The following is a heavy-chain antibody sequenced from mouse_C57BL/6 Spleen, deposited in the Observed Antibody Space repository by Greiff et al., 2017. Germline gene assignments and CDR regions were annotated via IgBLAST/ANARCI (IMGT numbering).Heavy chain of an antibody. CDR1: GFTFSDYG. CDR3: ARQGDYGSSPWFAY. D-gene: IGHD1-1*01. CDR2: ISNLAYSI. V-gene: IGHV5-15*01. J-gene: IGHJ3*01. Sequence: EVNVVESGGGLVQPGGSLKLSCAASGFTFSDYGMAWVRQAPRKGPEWVAFISNLAYSIYYADTVTGRFTISRENAKNTLYLEMSSLRSEDTAMYYCARQGDYGSSPWFAYWGQGTLVTVSA.